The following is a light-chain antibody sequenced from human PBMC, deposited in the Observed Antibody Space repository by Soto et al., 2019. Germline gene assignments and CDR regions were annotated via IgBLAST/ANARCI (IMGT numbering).Light chain of an antibody. CDR1: QSISTS. CDR3: HQYKNFPVS. Sequence: DIQMTQSPSTLSASVGDRVTITCRASQSISTSLAWYQQKPGKAPKLLIYQASSLESGVPSRFSGSGSGTEFTLTISTLRPDDLATYYCHQYKNFPVSFGQGSKLQIK. V-gene: IGKV1-5*03. J-gene: IGKJ2*03. CDR2: QAS.